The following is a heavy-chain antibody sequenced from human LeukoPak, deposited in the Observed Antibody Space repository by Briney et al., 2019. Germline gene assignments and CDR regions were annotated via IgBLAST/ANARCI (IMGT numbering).Heavy chain of an antibody. CDR1: GFTFTTYY. CDR3: AREFRGGYFDY. CDR2: INPSGTST. J-gene: IGHJ4*02. V-gene: IGHV1-46*01. Sequence: ASVTVSCTASGFTFTTYYMHWVRQAPGQGLEWMGLINPSGTSTNYAQKFQGRVTITKDTSTSTVYMELNSLRSEDAAVYYCAREFRGGYFDYWGQGTLVTVSS. D-gene: IGHD2-21*01.